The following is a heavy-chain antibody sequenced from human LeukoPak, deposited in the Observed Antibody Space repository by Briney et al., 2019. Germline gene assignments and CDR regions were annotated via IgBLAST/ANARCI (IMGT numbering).Heavy chain of an antibody. CDR2: ISGGGEHT. Sequence: GGSLRLSCAASGFTFSIYAMSWVRQAPGKGLEWVADISGGGEHTFYADSVKGRFTISRDNSKDTLHLQMNILRPEDTALYYCASGPYSSSYFASWGQGTMVTVSS. CDR1: GFTFSIYA. J-gene: IGHJ4*02. V-gene: IGHV3-23*01. CDR3: ASGPYSSSYFAS. D-gene: IGHD6-13*01.